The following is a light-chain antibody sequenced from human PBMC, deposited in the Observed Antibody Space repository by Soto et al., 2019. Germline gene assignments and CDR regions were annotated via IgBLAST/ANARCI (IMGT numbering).Light chain of an antibody. V-gene: IGKV1-12*01. CDR1: QGISSW. CDR3: QQANSFPIT. CDR2: AES. Sequence: DMQMTHFPSLVPASVVARVTITCRASQGISSWLAWYQKKPGKAPNLLIYAESSLQCGVPSRFSGSESGTDFTLTISSLQPEDCAIYFCQQANSFPITFGQGT. J-gene: IGKJ5*01.